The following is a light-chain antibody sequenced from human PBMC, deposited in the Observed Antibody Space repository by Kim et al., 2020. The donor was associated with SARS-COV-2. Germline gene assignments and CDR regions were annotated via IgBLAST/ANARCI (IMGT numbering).Light chain of an antibody. CDR1: SEQGSYA. V-gene: IGLV4-69*01. CDR3: QTWGTGIWV. J-gene: IGLJ3*02. CDR2: LNSDGSH. Sequence: AAAKLTCTLRSEQGSYAIAWHQQQPEKGPRYLMKLNSDGSHSKGDGIPDRFSGSSSGAERYLTISSLQSEDEADYYCQTWGTGIWVFGGGTQLTVL.